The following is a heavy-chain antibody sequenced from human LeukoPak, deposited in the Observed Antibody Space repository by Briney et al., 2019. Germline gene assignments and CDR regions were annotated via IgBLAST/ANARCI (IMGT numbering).Heavy chain of an antibody. D-gene: IGHD5-24*01. CDR1: GFTFSSYG. Sequence: GRSLRLSCAASGFTFSSYGMHWVRQAPGKGLEWVAVISYDGSNKYYADSVKGRFTISRDNSKNTLYLQMNSLRAEDTAVYYCAKDGAGRWLQFGYFDYWGQGTLVTVSS. CDR2: ISYDGSNK. V-gene: IGHV3-30*18. J-gene: IGHJ4*02. CDR3: AKDGAGRWLQFGYFDY.